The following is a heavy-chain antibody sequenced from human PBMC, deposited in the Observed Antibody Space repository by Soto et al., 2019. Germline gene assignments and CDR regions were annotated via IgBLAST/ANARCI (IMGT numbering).Heavy chain of an antibody. J-gene: IGHJ4*02. D-gene: IGHD6-19*01. CDR1: GFTFSDYY. V-gene: IGHV3-11*06. CDR3: ARDPSRAVADHFDY. Sequence: PGGSLILSCAASGFTFSDYYMAWIRQAPGRGLEWISFISGNGRSTRYAESVKGRFTISRDNAKNSLYLQMNSLRAEDTAVYYCARDPSRAVADHFDYWGQGTLVTVSS. CDR2: ISGNGRST.